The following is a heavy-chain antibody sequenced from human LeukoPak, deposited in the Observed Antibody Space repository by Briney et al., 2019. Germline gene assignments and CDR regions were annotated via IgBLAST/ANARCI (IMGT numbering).Heavy chain of an antibody. V-gene: IGHV3-23*01. Sequence: AGGSLRLSCAASGFTFSKYWMLWVRQAPGKGLEWVSAIGSSGIGTFYADSVKGRFTISSDISRNTVYLQMNSLRGEDTAIYFCAKHSGQGDFNYWGQGALVTVSS. CDR1: GFTFSKYW. J-gene: IGHJ4*02. CDR3: AKHSGQGDFNY. CDR2: IGSSGIGT. D-gene: IGHD3-3*01.